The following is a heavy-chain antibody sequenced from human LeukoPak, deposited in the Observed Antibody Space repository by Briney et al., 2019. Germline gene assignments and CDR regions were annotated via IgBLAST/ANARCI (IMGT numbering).Heavy chain of an antibody. D-gene: IGHD3-3*01. CDR2: IYWNDDK. Sequence: SGPTLVNPTQTLTLTCTFSGFSLGTSGVGVGWIRQPPGQALEWLALIYWNDDKRYSPSLKSRLTITKDTSKNQVVLTMTNMDPVDTGTYYCAHDLASITIFGVVNFYAFDIWGQGTMVTVSS. CDR1: GFSLGTSGVG. J-gene: IGHJ3*02. V-gene: IGHV2-5*01. CDR3: AHDLASITIFGVVNFYAFDI.